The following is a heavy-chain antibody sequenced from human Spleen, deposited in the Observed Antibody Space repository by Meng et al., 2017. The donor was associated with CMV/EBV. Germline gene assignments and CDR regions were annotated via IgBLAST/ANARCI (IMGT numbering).Heavy chain of an antibody. J-gene: IGHJ4*02. CDR3: ARDRYYDSSRFDY. CDR2: ISSNGGST. Sequence: GGSLRLSCVGSGFTFSSYWMSWVRQAPGKGLEYVSGISSNGGSTNYADSVKGRFTISRDNAKNSLYLQMNSLRAEDTAVYYCARDRYYDSSRFDYWGQGTLVTVSS. CDR1: GFTFSSYW. D-gene: IGHD3-22*01. V-gene: IGHV3-64*02.